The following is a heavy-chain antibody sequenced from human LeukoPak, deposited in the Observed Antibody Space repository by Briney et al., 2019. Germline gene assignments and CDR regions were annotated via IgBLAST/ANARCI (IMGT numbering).Heavy chain of an antibody. V-gene: IGHV7-4-1*02. CDR2: INTNTGNP. Sequence: ASVKVSCKASGYTFTSYVMHWVRQAPGQGLEWMGWINTNTGNPTYAQGFTGRFVFSLDTSVSTAYLQISSLKAEDTAVYYCARGYDILTGYHIPFDYWGQGTLVTVSS. D-gene: IGHD3-9*01. J-gene: IGHJ4*02. CDR3: ARGYDILTGYHIPFDY. CDR1: GYTFTSYV.